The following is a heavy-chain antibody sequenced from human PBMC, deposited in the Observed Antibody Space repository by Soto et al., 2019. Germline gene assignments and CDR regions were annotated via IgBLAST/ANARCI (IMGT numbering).Heavy chain of an antibody. Sequence: SVKVSCKASGYSFATYGFSWVRQAPGQGLECVGWISAHNGDTHYSQKFQGRVTLTTGTSTNTGYMELRSLTPDDTAVYFCATEPIYYNDGSGYYPLGHWGQGTLVTVSS. CDR3: ATEPIYYNDGSGYYPLGH. V-gene: IGHV1-18*04. CDR1: GYSFATYG. CDR2: ISAHNGDT. D-gene: IGHD3-22*01. J-gene: IGHJ4*02.